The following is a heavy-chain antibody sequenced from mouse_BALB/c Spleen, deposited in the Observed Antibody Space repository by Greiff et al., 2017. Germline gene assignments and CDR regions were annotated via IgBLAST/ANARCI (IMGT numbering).Heavy chain of an antibody. CDR2: INPSTGYT. Sequence: QVHVKQSGAELAKPGASVKMSCKASGYTFTSYWMHWVKQRPGQGLEWIGYINPSTGYTEYNQKFKDKATLTADKSSSTAYMQLSSLTSEDSAVYYCARDGYSWYFDVWGAGTTVTVSS. J-gene: IGHJ1*01. D-gene: IGHD2-3*01. V-gene: IGHV1-7*01. CDR3: ARDGYSWYFDV. CDR1: GYTFTSYW.